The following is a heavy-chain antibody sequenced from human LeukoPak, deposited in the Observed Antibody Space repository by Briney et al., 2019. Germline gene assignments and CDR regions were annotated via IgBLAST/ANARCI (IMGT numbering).Heavy chain of an antibody. D-gene: IGHD6-19*01. V-gene: IGHV3-15*01. CDR3: AKYSSGSFDY. CDR1: EFAFSDAW. Sequence: GGSLRLSCAASEFAFSDAWMNWVRQAPGKGLGWGGRIISKTDGGTTDYAAPVQGRFTISRDDSKNTLFLQMSSLKTEDTVVYYCAKYSSGSFDYWGQGTLVTVSS. J-gene: IGHJ4*02. CDR2: IISKTDGGTT.